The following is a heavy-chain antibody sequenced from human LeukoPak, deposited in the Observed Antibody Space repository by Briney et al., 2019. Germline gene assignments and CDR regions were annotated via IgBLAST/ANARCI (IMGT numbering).Heavy chain of an antibody. CDR2: IYYGGTT. J-gene: IGHJ4*02. Sequence: SETLSLTCTVSGGSVGSSDSYWVWVRQPPGKGLEWAGSIYYGGTTHYSPSLKSRLTISADTSRNQFSLSLTSVTAADTAVYFCARRGLVVIPVWGQGTLVTVSS. CDR1: GGSVGSSDSY. D-gene: IGHD2-21*01. CDR3: ARRGLVVIPV. V-gene: IGHV4-39*01.